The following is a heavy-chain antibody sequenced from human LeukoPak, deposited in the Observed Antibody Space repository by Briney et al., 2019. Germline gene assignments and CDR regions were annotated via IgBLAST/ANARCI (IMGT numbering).Heavy chain of an antibody. J-gene: IGHJ4*02. CDR3: ARGRGSGLTTVDFDY. CDR1: GFTFSTYS. Sequence: PGGSLRLSCAASGFTFSTYSMNWVRQAPGMGLEWVSSISSGSSYMYYADSLKGRVNISRDNTKNSLYLQMNSLGAEDTAVYYCARGRGSGLTTVDFDYWGQGTLVTVSS. V-gene: IGHV3-21*01. CDR2: ISSGSSYM. D-gene: IGHD6-19*01.